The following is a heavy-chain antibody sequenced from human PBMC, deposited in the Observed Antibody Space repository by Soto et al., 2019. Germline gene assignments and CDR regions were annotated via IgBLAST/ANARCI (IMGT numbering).Heavy chain of an antibody. CDR2: IYPGDSDT. CDR1: GYSFTSYW. J-gene: IGHJ5*02. D-gene: IGHD1-26*01. CDR3: ARRHTGSYFEPYNCFDP. V-gene: IGHV5-51*01. Sequence: PGESLKISCKISGYSFTSYWIGWVRQMPGKGLEWMGIIYPGDSDTRYSPSFQGHVTISVDTSISTAYLQWTSLKASDTAMYYCARRHTGSYFEPYNCFDPWGQGTLVTVPS.